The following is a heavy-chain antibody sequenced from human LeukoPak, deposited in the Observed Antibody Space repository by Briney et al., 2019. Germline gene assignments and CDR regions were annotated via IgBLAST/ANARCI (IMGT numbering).Heavy chain of an antibody. D-gene: IGHD3-3*01. CDR2: ISYDGSNK. J-gene: IGHJ6*02. CDR1: GFTFSSYA. CDR3: ARDALYYDFWGGYWPVPGTYYYYGMDV. Sequence: GRSLRLSCAASGFTFSSYAMHWVRQAPGKGLEWVAVISYDGSNKYYADSVKGRFTISRDNSKNTLYLQMNSLRAEDTAVYYCARDALYYDFWGGYWPVPGTYYYYGMDVWGQGTTVTVSS. V-gene: IGHV3-30*04.